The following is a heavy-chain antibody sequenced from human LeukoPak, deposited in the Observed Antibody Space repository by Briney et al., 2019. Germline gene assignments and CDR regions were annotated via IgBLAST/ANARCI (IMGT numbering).Heavy chain of an antibody. CDR2: ISGSGGST. Sequence: PGGSLRLSCAASGFIFSSYAMSWVRQAPGKGLEWVSAISGSGGSTYYADFVKGRFTISRDNSKNTLYLQMNSLRAEDTAVYYCAKDPSVLRFLEWLFPGGDYWGQGTLVTVSS. J-gene: IGHJ4*02. CDR3: AKDPSVLRFLEWLFPGGDY. D-gene: IGHD3-3*01. V-gene: IGHV3-23*01. CDR1: GFIFSSYA.